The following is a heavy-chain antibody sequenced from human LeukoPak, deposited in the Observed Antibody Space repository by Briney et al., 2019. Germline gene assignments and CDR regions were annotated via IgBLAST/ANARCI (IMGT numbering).Heavy chain of an antibody. CDR2: ISGSGGST. Sequence: GGSLRLSCAGSGFTFRIYAMSWVRQAPGKGLEWVSAISGSGGSTYYADSVKGRFTISRDNSKNTLYLQMNSLRAEDTAVYYCAKRKLFYDSSGYWPLGYWGQGTLVTVSS. D-gene: IGHD3-22*01. J-gene: IGHJ4*02. CDR1: GFTFRIYA. CDR3: AKRKLFYDSSGYWPLGY. V-gene: IGHV3-23*01.